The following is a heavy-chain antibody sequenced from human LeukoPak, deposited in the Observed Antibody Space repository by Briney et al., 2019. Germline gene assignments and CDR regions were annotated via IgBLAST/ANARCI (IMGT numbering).Heavy chain of an antibody. CDR2: ISTSSSYI. CDR3: AKDRTGTTGRDWLDP. Sequence: GGSLRLSCAASGFTLSSYSMNWVRQAPGKGLEWVSFISTSSSYIHNADSVKGRFTISRDNSKNTMYLQMDSLRVDDTAVYHCAKDRTGTTGRDWLDPWGQGILVTVSS. V-gene: IGHV3-21*04. D-gene: IGHD1-1*01. CDR1: GFTLSSYS. J-gene: IGHJ5*02.